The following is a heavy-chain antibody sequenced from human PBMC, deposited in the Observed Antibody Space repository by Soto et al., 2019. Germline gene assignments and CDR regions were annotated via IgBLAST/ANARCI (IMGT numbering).Heavy chain of an antibody. CDR1: GFTFSSYA. CDR2: ISGSGGST. J-gene: IGHJ4*02. Sequence: PGGSLRLSCAASGFTFSSYAMSWVRQAPGKGLEWVSAISGSGGSTYYADSAKGRFTISRDNSKNTLYLQMNSLRAEDTAVYYCAKSYYDSSGYLYYFDYWGQGTLVTVSS. V-gene: IGHV3-23*01. D-gene: IGHD3-22*01. CDR3: AKSYYDSSGYLYYFDY.